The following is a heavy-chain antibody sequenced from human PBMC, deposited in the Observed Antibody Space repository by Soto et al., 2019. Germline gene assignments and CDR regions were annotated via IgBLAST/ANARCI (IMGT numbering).Heavy chain of an antibody. D-gene: IGHD3-22*01. Sequence: GGSLRLSCAASGFTFSSYSMNWVRQAPGKGLEWVSYISSSSSTIYYADSVKGRFTISRDNAKNSLYLQMNSLRAEDTAVYYCAREKVEYDSSGYYYPVYYYYYGMDVWGQGTTVTVSS. J-gene: IGHJ6*02. CDR2: ISSSSSTI. CDR3: AREKVEYDSSGYYYPVYYYYYGMDV. CDR1: GFTFSSYS. V-gene: IGHV3-48*01.